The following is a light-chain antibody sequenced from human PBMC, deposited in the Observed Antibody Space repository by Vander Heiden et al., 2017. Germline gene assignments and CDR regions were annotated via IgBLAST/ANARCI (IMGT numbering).Light chain of an antibody. CDR2: EVS. V-gene: IGLV2-18*02. CDR1: SSDVGSYNR. CDR3: SSYTSSSTVV. J-gene: IGLJ2*01. Sequence: QSALTQPPSVSGSPGQSVTISCTGTSSDVGSYNRVSWYQQPPGTAPNLMIYEVSNRPAGVPDRFSGSKAGTTASPTISGLQAEDEADYYCSSYTSSSTVVFGGGTKLTVL.